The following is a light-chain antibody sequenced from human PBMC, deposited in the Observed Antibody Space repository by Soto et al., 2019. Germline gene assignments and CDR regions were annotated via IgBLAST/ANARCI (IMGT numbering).Light chain of an antibody. V-gene: IGKV1-39*01. CDR1: KSISSY. J-gene: IGKJ1*01. CDR3: QQGYSTPWT. CDR2: AAS. Sequence: DIQIAESAGCLAVAVKGIFTLTLRASKSISSYLHWYQQNPGKAPKLLIYAASNLQSGVPSRFSASGSGTDFTLTLNSLQPEDFATYYCQQGYSTPWTFGQGTKLDI.